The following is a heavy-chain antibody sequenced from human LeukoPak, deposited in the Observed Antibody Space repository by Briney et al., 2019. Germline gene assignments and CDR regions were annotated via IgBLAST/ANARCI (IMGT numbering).Heavy chain of an antibody. CDR1: GGSITSTNW. CDR3: SRENGAFSPFGY. V-gene: IGHV4-4*02. J-gene: IGHJ4*02. Sequence: PSETLSLTCGVSGGSITSTNWWSWVSQPPGQGLEWIGEVSLSGLTNYNPSLSSRVIMALDTSKNHLSLHLTSVTAADTAVYYCSRENGAFSPFGYWGQGYLVTVLS. CDR2: VSLSGLT. D-gene: IGHD2-8*01.